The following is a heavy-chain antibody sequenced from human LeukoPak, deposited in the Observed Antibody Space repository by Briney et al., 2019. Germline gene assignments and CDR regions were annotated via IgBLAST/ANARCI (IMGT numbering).Heavy chain of an antibody. CDR3: ARHYQPYYFDY. D-gene: IGHD3-16*02. J-gene: IGHJ4*02. CDR1: GGSISSSSYY. CDR2: IYYSGST. V-gene: IGHV4-39*01. Sequence: SETLSLTCTVSGGSISSSSYYWGWIRQPPGKGLEWIGSIYYSGSTYYNPSLKSRVTISVDTSKNQFSLKLSSVTAADTAVYYCARHYQPYYFDYWGQGTLVTVSS.